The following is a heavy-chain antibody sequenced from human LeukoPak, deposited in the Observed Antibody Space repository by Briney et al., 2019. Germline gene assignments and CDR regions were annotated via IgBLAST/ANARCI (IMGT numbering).Heavy chain of an antibody. CDR2: IGISSSYI. V-gene: IGHV3-21*01. J-gene: IGHJ4*02. CDR3: ARGDLLWFGELLSSFDY. CDR1: GFTFSSYS. D-gene: IGHD3-10*01. Sequence: GGSLRLSCAASGFTFSSYSMNWVRQAPGKGLEWVSSIGISSSYIYYADSVKGRFTISRDNAKNSLYLQMNSLRAEDTAVYYCARGDLLWFGELLSSFDYWGQGTLVTVSS.